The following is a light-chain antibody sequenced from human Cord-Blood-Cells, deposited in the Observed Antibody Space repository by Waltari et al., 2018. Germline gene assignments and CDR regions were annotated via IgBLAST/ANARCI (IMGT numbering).Light chain of an antibody. V-gene: IGLV2-14*01. CDR1: SSDVGGYNY. CDR2: DVS. J-gene: IGLJ1*01. CDR3: SSYTSSSTYV. Sequence: QSALTQPASVSGSPGQSLTISCPGTSSDVGGYNYVSWYQQHPGKAPKLMIHDVSNRPSGVSNRFSGSKSGNTASLTISGLQAEDEADYYCSSYTSSSTYVFGTGTKVTVL.